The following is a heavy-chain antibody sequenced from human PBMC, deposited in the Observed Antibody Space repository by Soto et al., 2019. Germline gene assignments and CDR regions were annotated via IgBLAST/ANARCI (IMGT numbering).Heavy chain of an antibody. CDR1: GGSIISSSYY. V-gene: IGHV4-31*03. CDR2: IYYSGST. Sequence: TLSLTCTVSGGSIISSSYYWVWIRQHPGKGLEWIGYIYYSGSTYYNPSLKSRVTISVDTSKNQFSLKLSSVTAADTAVYYCARSGYSYGPNPLLYWGQGTLVTVS. D-gene: IGHD5-18*01. CDR3: ARSGYSYGPNPLLY. J-gene: IGHJ4*02.